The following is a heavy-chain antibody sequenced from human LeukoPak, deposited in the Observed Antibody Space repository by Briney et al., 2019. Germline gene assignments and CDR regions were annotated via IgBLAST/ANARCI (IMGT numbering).Heavy chain of an antibody. D-gene: IGHD3-22*01. CDR3: AKNWDDYDSSGPIDH. Sequence: PGGSLRLSWAASGFTFSSYAMSWVRQAPGKGLEWVSGIGASGLNTYYADSVKGRLTISRDNSKNTVDLQMYSLRAEDTAVYYCAKNWDDYDSSGPIDHWGQGALVTVSS. CDR1: GFTFSSYA. CDR2: IGASGLNT. J-gene: IGHJ4*02. V-gene: IGHV3-23*01.